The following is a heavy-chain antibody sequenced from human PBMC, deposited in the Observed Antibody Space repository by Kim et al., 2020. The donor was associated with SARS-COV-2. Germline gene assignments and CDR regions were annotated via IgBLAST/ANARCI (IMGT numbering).Heavy chain of an antibody. D-gene: IGHD2-2*01. CDR3: ARSVCSSTSCYYFDY. J-gene: IGHJ4*02. CDR2: IYYSGST. Sequence: SETLSLTCTVSGGSISSYYWSWIRQPPGKGLEWIGYIYYSGSTNYNPSLKSRVTISVDTSKNQFSLKLSSVTAADTAVYYCARSVCSSTSCYYFDYWGQGTLVTVSS. CDR1: GGSISSYY. V-gene: IGHV4-59*13.